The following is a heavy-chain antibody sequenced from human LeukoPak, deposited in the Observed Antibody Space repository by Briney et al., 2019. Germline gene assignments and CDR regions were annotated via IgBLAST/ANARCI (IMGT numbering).Heavy chain of an antibody. J-gene: IGHJ4*02. D-gene: IGHD6-13*01. CDR2: IFYSGSP. V-gene: IGHV4-59*08. CDR1: GGSISSYY. Sequence: SETLSLTCTVSGGSISSYYWSWIRQPPGKGLEWIGNIFYSGSPNYNPSLKSRVTISFDASKNQFSLKLSSVTAADTAVYYCARVGHLAAAGTYDYWGQGTLVTVSS. CDR3: ARVGHLAAAGTYDY.